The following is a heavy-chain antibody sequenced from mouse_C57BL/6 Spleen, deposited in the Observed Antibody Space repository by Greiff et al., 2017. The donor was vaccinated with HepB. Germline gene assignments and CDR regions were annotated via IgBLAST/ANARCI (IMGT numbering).Heavy chain of an antibody. CDR3: ARVPSYYYGTDY. CDR2: IRNKANGYTT. CDR1: GFTFTDYY. V-gene: IGHV7-3*01. D-gene: IGHD1-1*01. J-gene: IGHJ2*01. Sequence: EVQRVESGGGLVQPGGSLSLSCAASGFTFTDYYMSWVRQPPGKALEWLGFIRNKANGYTTEYSASVKGRFTISRDNSQSILYLQMNALRAEDSATYYCARVPSYYYGTDYWGQGTTLTVSS.